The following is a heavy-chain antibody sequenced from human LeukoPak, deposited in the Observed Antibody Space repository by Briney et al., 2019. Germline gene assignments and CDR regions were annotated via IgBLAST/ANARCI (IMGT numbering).Heavy chain of an antibody. J-gene: IGHJ4*02. CDR3: ATIRDSSSWAFDY. D-gene: IGHD6-13*01. Sequence: GGSLRLSCAASGFTFIDAWMSWVRQAPGKGLEWVGRIKSKAGGGTPDYAAPVKGRFTISRDDSQNTLYVQMDSLTTDDTAVYYCATIRDSSSWAFDYWGQGTLVTVSS. CDR2: IKSKAGGGTP. CDR1: GFTFIDAW. V-gene: IGHV3-15*01.